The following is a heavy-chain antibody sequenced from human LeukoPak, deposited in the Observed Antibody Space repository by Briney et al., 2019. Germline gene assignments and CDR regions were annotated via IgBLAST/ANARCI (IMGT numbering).Heavy chain of an antibody. J-gene: IGHJ4*02. Sequence: GGSLRLSCAASGFTFNTYAMHWVRQAPGKGLEWVEVLSFDGSYKHYADSVKGRFTISRDNSKSTLYVQMNSLRVEDTAVYYCARDLHCAGGECYYGLMYWGQGTLVVVSS. V-gene: IGHV3-30*03. D-gene: IGHD2-8*02. CDR1: GFTFNTYA. CDR2: LSFDGSYK. CDR3: ARDLHCAGGECYYGLMY.